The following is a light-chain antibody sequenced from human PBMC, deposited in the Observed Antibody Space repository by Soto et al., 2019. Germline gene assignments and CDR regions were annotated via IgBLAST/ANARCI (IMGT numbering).Light chain of an antibody. CDR1: QSLLHSNGYTY. CDR3: QQYYTTPLT. J-gene: IGKJ4*01. CDR2: WAS. V-gene: IGKV2-28*01. Sequence: IVMTQSPLSLPVTPGEPSSISCRSSQSLLHSNGYTYLDWYQQKPGQPPKLLIYWASTRESGVPDRFSGSGSGTDFTLTINTLQAEDVAVYYCQQYYTTPLTFGGGTKVDIK.